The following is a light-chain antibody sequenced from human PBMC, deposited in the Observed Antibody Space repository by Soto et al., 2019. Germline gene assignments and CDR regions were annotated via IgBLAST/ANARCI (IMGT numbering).Light chain of an antibody. J-gene: IGKJ4*01. CDR2: GVS. CDR1: QVLSSY. Sequence: DIQLTQSPSFLSASVRDRVTITCRASQVLSSYLAWYQQKPGKAPKLLIYGVSTLQSGVPSRFSGSGSGTEFTLTISSLQPEDFATYYCQKLNTYPLTFGGGTKVEIK. V-gene: IGKV1-9*01. CDR3: QKLNTYPLT.